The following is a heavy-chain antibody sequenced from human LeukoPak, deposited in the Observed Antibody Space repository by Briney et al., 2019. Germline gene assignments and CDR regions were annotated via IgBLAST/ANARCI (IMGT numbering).Heavy chain of an antibody. D-gene: IGHD2-15*01. V-gene: IGHV5-51*01. CDR3: AAGSGYCSGGSCYSDWFDP. CDR1: GYSFTSYW. Sequence: GESLKISCKGSGYSFTSYWIGWVRQMPGKGLEWMGIIYPGDSDTRYSPSFQGQVTISADKSISTAYLQWSRLKASDTAMYYCAAGSGYCSGGSCYSDWFDPWGQGTLVTVSS. CDR2: IYPGDSDT. J-gene: IGHJ5*02.